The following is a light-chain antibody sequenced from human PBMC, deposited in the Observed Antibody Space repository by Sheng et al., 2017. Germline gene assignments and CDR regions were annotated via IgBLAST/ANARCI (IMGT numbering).Light chain of an antibody. CDR1: QSVLHNSKNEHS. CDR2: WTS. V-gene: IGKV4-1*01. CDR3: QQRSNWPLT. Sequence: DIVVTQSPDSLAVSLGERATINCKSSQSVLHNSKNEHSLAWYQQRPGQPPRVLIYWTSTRESGVPERFSGSGSGTNFTLTISTLQAEDVAVYYCQQRSNWPLTFGGGTKVEIK. J-gene: IGKJ4*01.